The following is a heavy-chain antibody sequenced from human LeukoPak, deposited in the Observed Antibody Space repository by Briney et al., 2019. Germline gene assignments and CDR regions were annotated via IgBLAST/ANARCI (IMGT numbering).Heavy chain of an antibody. CDR1: GFTFDDYA. J-gene: IGHJ6*02. D-gene: IGHD3-10*01. V-gene: IGHV3-9*01. CDR2: ISWNSGSI. CDR3: AKDMVRGVHGMDV. Sequence: GRSLRHSCAASGFTFDDYAMHWVRHAPGKGLEWVSGISWNSGSIGYADSVKGRSTISRDNAKNSLYLQMNSLRAEDTALYYCAKDMVRGVHGMDVWGQGTTVTVSS.